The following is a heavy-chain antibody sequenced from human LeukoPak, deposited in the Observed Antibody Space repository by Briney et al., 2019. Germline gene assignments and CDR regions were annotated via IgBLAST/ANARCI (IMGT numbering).Heavy chain of an antibody. CDR2: ISYGGSQK. Sequence: PGGSLRLSCAASGFTFSHYGMHWVRQAPGKGLEWVAVISYGGSQKYYADSVKGRFTISRDDFNNILYLQMNSLRTEDTAVYYCARVSPFYYEPPVFDYWGQGTLVTVSS. CDR3: ARVSPFYYEPPVFDY. D-gene: IGHD3-22*01. V-gene: IGHV3-30*03. CDR1: GFTFSHYG. J-gene: IGHJ4*02.